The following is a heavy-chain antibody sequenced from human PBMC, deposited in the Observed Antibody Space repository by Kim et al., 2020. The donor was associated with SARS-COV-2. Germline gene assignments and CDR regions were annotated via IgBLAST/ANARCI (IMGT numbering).Heavy chain of an antibody. CDR3: ASVRIVVQSEQHRFDR. CDR2: IYYSGST. D-gene: IGHD1-26*01. V-gene: IGHV4-31*03. J-gene: IGHJ5*02. Sequence: SETLSLTCTVSGVSISSGGYCWSWRRQHPGKGLEWFGYIYYSGSTYDNPCLRSRVTISVDASKNQCSLMLSPVAAAETGVYYCASVRIVVQSEQHRFDR. CDR1: GVSISSGGYC.